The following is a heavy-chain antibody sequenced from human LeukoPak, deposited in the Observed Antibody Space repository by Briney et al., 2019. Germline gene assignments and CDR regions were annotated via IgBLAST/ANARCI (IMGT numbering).Heavy chain of an antibody. V-gene: IGHV4-34*01. CDR2: INHSGST. D-gene: IGHD4-17*01. J-gene: IGHJ4*02. Sequence: SETLSLTCAVYGGSFSGYYWSWIRQPPGKGLEWIGEINHSGSTNYNPSLKSRVTISVDTSKNQFSLKLSSVTAADTAVYYCARGPGVTTPYYFDYWGQGTLVTVSS. CDR1: GGSFSGYY. CDR3: ARGPGVTTPYYFDY.